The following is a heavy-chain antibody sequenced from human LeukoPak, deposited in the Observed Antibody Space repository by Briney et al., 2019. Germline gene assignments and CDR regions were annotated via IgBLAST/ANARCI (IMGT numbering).Heavy chain of an antibody. Sequence: GASVKVSCKASGGTFSSYAISWVRQAPGQGLEWMGGIIPIFDTANYAQKFQGRVTITTDESTSTAYMELSSLRSEDTAVYYCARGDGYNYFDYWGQGTLVTVSS. CDR2: IIPIFDTA. D-gene: IGHD5-24*01. CDR1: GGTFSSYA. V-gene: IGHV1-69*05. J-gene: IGHJ4*02. CDR3: ARGDGYNYFDY.